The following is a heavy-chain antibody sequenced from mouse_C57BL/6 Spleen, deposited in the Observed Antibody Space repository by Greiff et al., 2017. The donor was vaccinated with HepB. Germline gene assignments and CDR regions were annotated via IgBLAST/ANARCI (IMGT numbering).Heavy chain of an antibody. CDR2: IYPGDGDT. J-gene: IGHJ2*01. Sequence: VQRVESGAELVKPGASVKISCKASGYAFSSYWMNWVKQRPGKGLEWIGQIYPGDGDTNYNGKFKGKATLTADKSSSTAYMQLSSLTSEDSAVYFCARQDGDYFDYWGQGTTLTVSS. CDR1: GYAFSSYW. CDR3: ARQDGDYFDY. D-gene: IGHD2-3*01. V-gene: IGHV1-80*01.